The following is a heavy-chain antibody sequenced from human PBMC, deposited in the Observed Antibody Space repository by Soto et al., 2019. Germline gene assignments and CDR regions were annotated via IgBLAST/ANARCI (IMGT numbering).Heavy chain of an antibody. D-gene: IGHD6-13*01. CDR3: ARGETQQQRDY. CDR1: GDSSSSDEW. V-gene: IGHV4-4*02. J-gene: IGHJ4*02. CDR2: IYHSGST. Sequence: SETMSLTCAVSGDSSSSDEWRRWIRQPPGKGLQWIGEIYHSGSTKYNPSLKSRVIISVDKSKNQLSLKLSSVTDADTAVYYCARGETQQQRDYWGQGTLVTVSS.